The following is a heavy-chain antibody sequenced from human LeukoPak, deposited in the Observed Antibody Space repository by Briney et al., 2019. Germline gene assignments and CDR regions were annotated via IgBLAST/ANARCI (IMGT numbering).Heavy chain of an antibody. CDR3: ATTTNDYVWGSYPY. J-gene: IGHJ4*02. D-gene: IGHD3-16*02. CDR1: GYTFTSYY. Sequence: GASVTVSCKASGYTFTSYYMHWVRQAPGQGLEWMGIINPSGGSTSYAQKFQGRVTMTRDMSTSTVYMELSSLRSEDTAVYYCATTTNDYVWGSYPYWGQGTLVTVSS. CDR2: INPSGGST. V-gene: IGHV1-46*01.